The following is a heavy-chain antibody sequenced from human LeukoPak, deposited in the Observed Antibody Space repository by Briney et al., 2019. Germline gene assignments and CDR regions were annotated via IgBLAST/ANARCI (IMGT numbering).Heavy chain of an antibody. V-gene: IGHV4-59*01. CDR1: GGSISSYY. CDR2: IYYSGST. Sequence: SETLPLTCTVSGGSISSYYWSWIRQPPAKELEWIGYIYYSGSTNYNPSLKSRVTISVDTSKNQFSLKLSSVTAADTAVYYCARDSGTGYGDYLFDYWGQGTLVTVSS. D-gene: IGHD4-17*01. CDR3: ARDSGTGYGDYLFDY. J-gene: IGHJ4*02.